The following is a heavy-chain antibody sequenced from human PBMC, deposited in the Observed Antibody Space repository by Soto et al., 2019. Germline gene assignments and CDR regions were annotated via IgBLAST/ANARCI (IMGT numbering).Heavy chain of an antibody. D-gene: IGHD6-13*01. CDR1: GYTFTSYG. Sequence: ASVKVSCKASGYTFTSYGISWVRQAPGQGLEWMGWISAYNGNTNYAQKLQGRVTMTTDTSTSTAYMELRSLRSDDTAVYYCAREWSAAGVFDYWGQGILVTVSS. V-gene: IGHV1-18*01. J-gene: IGHJ4*02. CDR3: AREWSAAGVFDY. CDR2: ISAYNGNT.